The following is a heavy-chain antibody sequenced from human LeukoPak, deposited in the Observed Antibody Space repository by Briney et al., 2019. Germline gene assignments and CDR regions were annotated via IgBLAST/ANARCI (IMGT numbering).Heavy chain of an antibody. D-gene: IGHD3-16*01. V-gene: IGHV3-64*02. Sequence: PGGSLRLSCAASGFTFSSHSMHWVRQAPGKGLEYVSAMDYKGGDTYYADSVKGRFTISTDNSKTTLYLQMGSLRAEDMAVYYGARVGGMSAFDVWGQGTMVIVSS. CDR1: GFTFSSHS. J-gene: IGHJ3*01. CDR2: MDYKGGDT. CDR3: ARVGGMSAFDV.